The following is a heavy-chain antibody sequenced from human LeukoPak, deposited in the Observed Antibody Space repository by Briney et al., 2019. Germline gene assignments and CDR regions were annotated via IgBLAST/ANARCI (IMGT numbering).Heavy chain of an antibody. D-gene: IGHD2-21*02. CDR2: ISGSGGST. CDR3: TSWGDTTAEYFQR. J-gene: IGHJ1*01. Sequence: GGSLRLSCAASGFTFSSYAMSWVRQAPGKGLEWVSVISGSGGSTYYADSVKGRFTISRDNSKNTLYLQMNSLRVEDTAVYYCTSWGDTTAEYFQRWGQGTLVTVSS. CDR1: GFTFSSYA. V-gene: IGHV3-23*01.